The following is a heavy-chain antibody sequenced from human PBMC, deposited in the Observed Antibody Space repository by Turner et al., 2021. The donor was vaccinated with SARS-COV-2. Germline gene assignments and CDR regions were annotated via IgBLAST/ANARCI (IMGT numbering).Heavy chain of an antibody. CDR3: ASSANSSGWHY. D-gene: IGHD6-19*01. V-gene: IGHV1-2*02. J-gene: IGHJ4*02. CDR2: INPNSGGT. CDR1: VYTFPGYY. Sequence: QVQLVQSGAEVTKPGASVNFSCKASVYTFPGYYMHWVRPAPGQGFEWMGWINPNSGGTNYAQKFQGRVTMTRDTSISTVYMELSRLRSDDTAVYYCASSANSSGWHYWGQGTLVTVSS.